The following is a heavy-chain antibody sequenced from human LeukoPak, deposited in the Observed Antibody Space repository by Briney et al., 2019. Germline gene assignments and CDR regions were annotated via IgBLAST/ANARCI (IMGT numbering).Heavy chain of an antibody. V-gene: IGHV1-8*01. CDR2: MNPNSGNT. CDR3: ARRTVKYSRYYFDY. D-gene: IGHD4-11*01. CDR1: GYTFTSYD. Sequence: ASVKVSCKASGYTFTSYDINWVRQATGQGLEWMGWMNPNSGNTGYAQKFQGRVTMTRDMSMSTVYMELSSLRSEDTAVYYCARRTVKYSRYYFDYWGQGTLVTVSS. J-gene: IGHJ4*02.